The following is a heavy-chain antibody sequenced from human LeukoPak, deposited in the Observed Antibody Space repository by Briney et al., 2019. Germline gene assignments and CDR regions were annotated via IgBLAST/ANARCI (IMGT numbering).Heavy chain of an antibody. CDR3: VGGSAIPGPIDY. J-gene: IGHJ4*02. D-gene: IGHD1-26*01. V-gene: IGHV4-39*07. CDR2: VDSSGNA. CDR1: GGSISTSGYY. Sequence: PSETLSLTCTVSGGSISTSGYYWGWIRQPPGKGLEYFASVDSSGNAYYNPSLQSRVTISSDTSKNQFSLKLSSVTAADTAVYYCVGGSAIPGPIDYWGQGTLVTVSS.